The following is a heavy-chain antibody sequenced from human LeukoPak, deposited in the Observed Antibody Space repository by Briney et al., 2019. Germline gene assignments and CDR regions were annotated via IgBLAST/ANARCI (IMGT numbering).Heavy chain of an antibody. J-gene: IGHJ3*02. CDR1: GGSVSSGSYY. CDR3: ARDSGSYLGTDAFDI. D-gene: IGHD1-26*01. Sequence: PSETLSLTCTVSGGSVSSGSYYWSWIRQPPGKGLEWIGFIHNSGSTKYNPSLMSRVTISVDTSKNQFSLKLSSVTAAETAVYYCARDSGSYLGTDAFDIWGQGTMVTVSS. CDR2: IHNSGST. V-gene: IGHV4-61*01.